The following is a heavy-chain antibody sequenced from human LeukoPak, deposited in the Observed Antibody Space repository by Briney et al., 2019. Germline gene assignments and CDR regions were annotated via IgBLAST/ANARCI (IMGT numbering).Heavy chain of an antibody. Sequence: SETLSLTCTVSGYSISSGYYWGWIRQPPGKGLEWIGSIYHGGSTYYNPSLKSRVTISVDTSKNQFSLKLSSVTAADTAVYYCASSSSWYLRYYFDYWGQGTLVTVSS. D-gene: IGHD6-13*01. CDR2: IYHGGST. CDR1: GYSISSGYY. CDR3: ASSSSWYLRYYFDY. V-gene: IGHV4-38-2*02. J-gene: IGHJ4*02.